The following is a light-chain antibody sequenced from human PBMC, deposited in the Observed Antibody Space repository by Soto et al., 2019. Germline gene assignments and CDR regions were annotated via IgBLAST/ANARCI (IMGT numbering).Light chain of an antibody. V-gene: IGKV3-15*01. CDR3: QQYGRSVG. J-gene: IGKJ1*01. CDR1: QSVSTN. CDR2: GAS. Sequence: EIVMTQSPATLSVSPGERATLSCSARQSVSTNLAWYQQKPGQAPRLLIYGASTRATGIPARFSGSGSGTEFTLTISRLQSEDFAVYYCQQYGRSVGFGHGTMVDI.